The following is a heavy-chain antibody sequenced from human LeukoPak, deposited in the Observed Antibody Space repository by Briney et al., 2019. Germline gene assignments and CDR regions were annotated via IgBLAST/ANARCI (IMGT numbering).Heavy chain of an antibody. V-gene: IGHV1-3*01. CDR2: ISAGNGNT. CDR3: ARVLRDGHNDPFDN. Sequence: GASVKVSCKASGYTFTSYAIHWVRQAPGQRLEWMGWISAGNGNTKYSQNFQGRVTFISNTSATTAFMELSSLRSEDAAVYYCARVLRDGHNDPFDNWGQGTLVTVSS. J-gene: IGHJ3*02. CDR1: GYTFTSYA. D-gene: IGHD5-24*01.